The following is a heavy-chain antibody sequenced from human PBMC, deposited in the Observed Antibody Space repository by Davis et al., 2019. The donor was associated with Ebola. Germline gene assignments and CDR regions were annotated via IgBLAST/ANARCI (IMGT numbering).Heavy chain of an antibody. D-gene: IGHD5-12*01. CDR2: INPSGGST. J-gene: IGHJ6*02. CDR3: AKDGYDTYYYYGMDV. CDR1: GYTFTSYY. Sequence: AASVTVSCKASGYTFTSYYMHWVRQAPGQGLEWMGIINPSGGSTSYAQKFQGRVTMTRDTFTSTVYMELSSLRSEDTAVYYCAKDGYDTYYYYGMDVWGQGTTVTVSS. V-gene: IGHV1-46*01.